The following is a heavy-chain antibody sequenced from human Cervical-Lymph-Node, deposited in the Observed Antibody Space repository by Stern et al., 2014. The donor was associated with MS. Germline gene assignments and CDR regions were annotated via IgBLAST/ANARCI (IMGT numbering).Heavy chain of an antibody. CDR1: AITFSSYS. Sequence: EVQLEESGGGLVQPGGSLRLSCAVSAITFSSYSLNWVRQAPGKGLEWLAYISSDSGTIYYADSVRGRFAISRDNAKKSIYLQMASLRAEDTAVYYCAPLGDSSLLAYWGQGTRVTVSS. CDR3: APLGDSSLLAY. D-gene: IGHD2-21*02. J-gene: IGHJ4*02. CDR2: ISSDSGTI. V-gene: IGHV3-48*01.